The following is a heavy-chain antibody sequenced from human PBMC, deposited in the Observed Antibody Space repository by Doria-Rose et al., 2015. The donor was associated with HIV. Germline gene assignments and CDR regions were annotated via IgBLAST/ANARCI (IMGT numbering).Heavy chain of an antibody. CDR3: ARIKSSRWYHKYYFDF. V-gene: IGHV2-26*01. Sequence: VQLVQSGPVLVKPTETLTLTCTVSGVSLSSPGMGVSWIRQPPGKALEWLANISSADEGAYKTYRKSRLTISRGTSKSQLVLTMTDMDPVDTATYYCARIKSSRWYHKYYFDFWGQGTLFIVSA. CDR2: ISSADEG. J-gene: IGHJ4*02. CDR1: GVSLSSPGMG. D-gene: IGHD6-13*01.